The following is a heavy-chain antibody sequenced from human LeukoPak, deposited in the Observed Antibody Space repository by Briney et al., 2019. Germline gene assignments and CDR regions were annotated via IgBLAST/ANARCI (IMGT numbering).Heavy chain of an antibody. CDR1: GFTFSSYG. CDR2: IWYDGSNK. CDR3: ARDGDIVATVQIGDYFDY. V-gene: IGHV3-33*01. D-gene: IGHD5-12*01. Sequence: AGGSLRLSCAASGFTFSSYGMHWVRQAPGKGLEWVAVIWYDGSNKYYADSVKGRFTISRDNSKNTLYLQMNSLRAEDTAVYYCARDGDIVATVQIGDYFDYWGQGTLVTVSP. J-gene: IGHJ4*02.